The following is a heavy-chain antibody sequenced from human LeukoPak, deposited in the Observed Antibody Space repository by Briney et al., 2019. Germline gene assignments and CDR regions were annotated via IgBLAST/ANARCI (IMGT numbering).Heavy chain of an antibody. Sequence: PSETLSLTCTVSGGSISNYYWTWIRQPPGKGLECIGFISYSGNTNYNPSLKSRVTISLDTSKNQFSLKLISVTAADTAVYYCARVTGYVIEDYFDYWGQGTLVTVSS. V-gene: IGHV4-59*01. CDR3: ARVTGYVIEDYFDY. J-gene: IGHJ4*02. CDR2: ISYSGNT. D-gene: IGHD3-22*01. CDR1: GGSISNYY.